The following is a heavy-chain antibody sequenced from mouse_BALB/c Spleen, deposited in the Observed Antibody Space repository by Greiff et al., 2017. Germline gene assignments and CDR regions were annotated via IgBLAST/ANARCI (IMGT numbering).Heavy chain of an antibody. V-gene: IGHV5-6-3*01. CDR3: ARGEAYGNYWYFDV. CDR1: GFTFSSYG. Sequence: EVQGVESGGGLVQPGGSLKLSCAASGFTFSSYGMSWVRQTPDKRLELVATINSNGGSTYYPDSVKGRFTISRDNAKNTLYLQMSSLKSEDTAMYYCARGEAYGNYWYFDVWGAGTTVTVSS. D-gene: IGHD2-1*01. J-gene: IGHJ1*01. CDR2: INSNGGST.